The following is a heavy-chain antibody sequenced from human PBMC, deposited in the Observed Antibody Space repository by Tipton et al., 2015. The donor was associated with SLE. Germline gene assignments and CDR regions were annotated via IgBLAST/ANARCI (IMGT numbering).Heavy chain of an antibody. CDR3: ARGRGSSSSGHY. J-gene: IGHJ4*02. CDR1: GGSISSGGYY. V-gene: IGHV4-31*03. CDR2: IYYSGST. D-gene: IGHD6-6*01. Sequence: TLSLTCTVSGGSISSGGYYWSWIRQHPGKGLEWIGYIYYSGSTFHNPSLKSRLTISVDTSKNQFSLKLSSVTAADTAVYYCARGRGSSSSGHYWGQGTLVTVSS.